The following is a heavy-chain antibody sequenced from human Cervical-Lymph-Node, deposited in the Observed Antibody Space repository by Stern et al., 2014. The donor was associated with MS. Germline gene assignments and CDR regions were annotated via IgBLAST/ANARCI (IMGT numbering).Heavy chain of an antibody. CDR1: GYTFTSYY. CDR3: ATSSQWGSHQPFDY. J-gene: IGHJ4*02. Sequence: VQLVASGAEVRKPGASVRVSCKASGYTFTSYYLHWVRQAPGQRPEWMGTINPSDESTSDSENFQDRVTMTADTSATTVYLELSSLRPQDTAVYFCATSSQWGSHQPFDYWGQGSLVTVSS. CDR2: INPSDEST. D-gene: IGHD1-26*01. V-gene: IGHV1-46*01.